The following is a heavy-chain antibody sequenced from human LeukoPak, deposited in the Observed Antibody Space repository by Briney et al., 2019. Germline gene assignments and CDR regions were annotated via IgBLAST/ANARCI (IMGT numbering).Heavy chain of an antibody. V-gene: IGHV1-69*04. CDR3: ASAPLGYSSGWLSFDY. J-gene: IGHJ4*02. Sequence: SVKVSFKASGGTFSSYAISWVRQAPGQGLEWMGRIIPILGIANYAQKFQGRVTITADKSTSTAYMELSSLRSEDTAVYYCASAPLGYSSGWLSFDYWGQGTLVTVSS. CDR1: GGTFSSYA. D-gene: IGHD6-19*01. CDR2: IIPILGIA.